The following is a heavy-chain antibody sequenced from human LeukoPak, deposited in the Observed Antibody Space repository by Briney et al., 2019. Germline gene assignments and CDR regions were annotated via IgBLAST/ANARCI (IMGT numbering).Heavy chain of an antibody. V-gene: IGHV3-21*01. D-gene: IGHD3-10*01. CDR2: ISSSSSYI. CDR3: ARELSYYGSGSYYRGFDY. J-gene: IGHJ4*02. Sequence: GGSLRLSCAASGFTFSSYSMNWVRQAPGKGLEWVSSISSSSSYIYYADSVKGRFTISRDNAKNSLYLQMNSLRAEDTAVYYCARELSYYGSGSYYRGFDYWGQGTLVTVSS. CDR1: GFTFSSYS.